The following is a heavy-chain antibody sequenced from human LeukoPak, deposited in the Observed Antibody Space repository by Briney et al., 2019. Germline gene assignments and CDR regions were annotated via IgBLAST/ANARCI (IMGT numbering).Heavy chain of an antibody. D-gene: IGHD3-22*01. CDR1: GFIFSSYG. V-gene: IGHV3-33*01. Sequence: PGGSLRLSCAASGFIFSSYGMHWVRQAPGKGLEWVAVIWYDGSNKYYADSVKGRFTISRDNSKNTLYLQMNSLRAEDTAVYYCARDRLPYDSSGYYDYWGQGTLVTVSS. CDR2: IWYDGSNK. CDR3: ARDRLPYDSSGYYDY. J-gene: IGHJ4*02.